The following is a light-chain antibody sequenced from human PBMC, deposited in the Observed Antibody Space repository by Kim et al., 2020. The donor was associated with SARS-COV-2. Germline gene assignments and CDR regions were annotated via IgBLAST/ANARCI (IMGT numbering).Light chain of an antibody. V-gene: IGLV3-19*01. CDR3: NSRDSNDYVV. CDR2: GKD. CDR1: SLRSYY. Sequence: VALGQTVRITFQGDSLRSYYATWYQHKPGQAPKVVIYGKDNRPSGVPDRFSGSSSGNTAYLTITGTQAGDEADYYCNSRDSNDYVVFGGGTKVTVL. J-gene: IGLJ2*01.